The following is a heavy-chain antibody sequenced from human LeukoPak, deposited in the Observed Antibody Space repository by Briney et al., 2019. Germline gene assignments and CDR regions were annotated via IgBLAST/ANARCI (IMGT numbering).Heavy chain of an antibody. CDR3: ATYGSGSGTFFDS. D-gene: IGHD3-10*01. V-gene: IGHV3-11*04. CDR1: GYMFSDYY. CDR2: ISHSGSTI. Sequence: KAGGSLRLSCAASGYMFSDYYMSWIRQTPEKGLEWLSYISHSGSTIYYADSVKGRFTISRDNAKNSLYLQMNSLRAEDTALYYCATYGSGSGTFFDSWGQGTLVTVS. J-gene: IGHJ4*01.